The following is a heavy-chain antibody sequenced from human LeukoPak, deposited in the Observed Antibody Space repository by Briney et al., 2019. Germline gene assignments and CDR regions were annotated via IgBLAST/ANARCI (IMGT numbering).Heavy chain of an antibody. V-gene: IGHV4-38-2*02. J-gene: IGHJ4*02. Sequence: SETLSLTCTVSGYDISSGFYWGWIRQSPRKGLEWIANIYRNGRTYHNPSLQSRVTISVDVSKNHFSLKLTSVTAADTAMYFCARHQTGDVDYWGQGILVTVSS. CDR2: IYRNGRT. CDR1: GYDISSGFY. CDR3: ARHQTGDVDY. D-gene: IGHD2-2*01.